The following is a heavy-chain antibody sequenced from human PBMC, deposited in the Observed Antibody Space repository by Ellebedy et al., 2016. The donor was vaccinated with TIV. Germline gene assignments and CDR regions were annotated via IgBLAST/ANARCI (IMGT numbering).Heavy chain of an antibody. CDR2: ISGSGGST. V-gene: IGHV3-23*01. CDR1: GFTFSTYA. Sequence: GESLKISXAASGFTFSTYAMSWVRQAPGQRLEWVSAISGSGGSTYYADSVKGRFTISRDNSKNTLYLQMNSLRAEDTAVYYCAGGYCTSTSCRKNTDSWGQGTLVTVSS. D-gene: IGHD2-2*01. J-gene: IGHJ4*02. CDR3: AGGYCTSTSCRKNTDS.